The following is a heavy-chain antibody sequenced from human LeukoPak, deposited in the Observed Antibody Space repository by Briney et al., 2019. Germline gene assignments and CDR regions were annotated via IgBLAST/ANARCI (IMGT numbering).Heavy chain of an antibody. CDR2: VSGSCGYT. CDR1: GFTFSSYA. V-gene: IGHV3-23*01. J-gene: IGHJ4*02. CDR3: AKDRPNYYDSSGHYYRRDGDY. Sequence: GGSLRLSCAASGFTFSSYAMSWVRQPPGKGLEWVSSVSGSCGYTYYAGSVKGRFTISRDNSKSTLYLQMNSLRVEDTAIYYCAKDRPNYYDSSGHYYRRDGDYWGQGTLVTVSS. D-gene: IGHD3-22*01.